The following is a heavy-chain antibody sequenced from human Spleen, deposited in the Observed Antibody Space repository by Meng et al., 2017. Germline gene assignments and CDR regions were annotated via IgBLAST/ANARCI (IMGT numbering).Heavy chain of an antibody. V-gene: IGHV1-46*02. J-gene: IGHJ6*02. Sequence: ASVKVSCKASGCTFNSYAISWVRQAPGQGLEWMGIINPSGGSTSDAQKFQGRVTMTRDTSTSTVYMELSSLRSEDTAVYYCARDYDILTGYGMDVWGQGTTVTVSS. CDR1: GCTFNSYA. D-gene: IGHD3-9*01. CDR2: INPSGGST. CDR3: ARDYDILTGYGMDV.